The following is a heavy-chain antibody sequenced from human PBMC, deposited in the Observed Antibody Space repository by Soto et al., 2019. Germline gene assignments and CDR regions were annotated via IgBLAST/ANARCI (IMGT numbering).Heavy chain of an antibody. J-gene: IGHJ4*02. CDR2: IYWDDDK. Sequence: SGPTLVNPTQTLTLTCTFSGFSLSTSGVGVGWIRQPPGKALEWLAVIYWDDDKRYSPSLKSRLTITKDTSKNQVVLRMTNMDPVDTATYYCARKPLQEGNDYWGQGTLVTVSS. D-gene: IGHD4-4*01. CDR3: ARKPLQEGNDY. V-gene: IGHV2-5*02. CDR1: GFSLSTSGVG.